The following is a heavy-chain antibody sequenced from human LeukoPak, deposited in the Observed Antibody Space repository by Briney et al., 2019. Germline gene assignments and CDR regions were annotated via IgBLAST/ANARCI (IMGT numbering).Heavy chain of an antibody. Sequence: GGSLRLSCAASGFTFSSYWMSWVRQAPGKGLEWVSYITDNSRTIYYADSVKGRFTVSRDNAESSLYLQMNSLRAEDTAQYFCARVGYYHDSSGYYQSDYWGQGTLVTVSS. CDR1: GFTFSSYW. D-gene: IGHD3-22*01. CDR3: ARVGYYHDSSGYYQSDY. V-gene: IGHV3-48*01. CDR2: ITDNSRTI. J-gene: IGHJ4*02.